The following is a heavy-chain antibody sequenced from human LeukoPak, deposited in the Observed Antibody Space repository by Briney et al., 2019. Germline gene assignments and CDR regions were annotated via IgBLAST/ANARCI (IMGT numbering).Heavy chain of an antibody. CDR2: IKQDGSEK. Sequence: GGSLRLSCAASGFTFSSHWMSWVRQAPGKGLEWVANIKQDGSEKYYVDSVKGRFTISRDNAKNSLYLQMNSLRAEDTAVYYCARDIGSSWYGQFDYWGQGTLVTVSS. CDR3: ARDIGSSWYGQFDY. J-gene: IGHJ4*02. CDR1: GFTFSSHW. V-gene: IGHV3-7*01. D-gene: IGHD6-13*01.